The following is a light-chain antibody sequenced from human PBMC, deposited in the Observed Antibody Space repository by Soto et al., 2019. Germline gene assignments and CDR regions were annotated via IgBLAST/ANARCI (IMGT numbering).Light chain of an antibody. CDR1: SSDIGGFKY. Sequence: QSVLTQPPSASGSPGQSVTISCTGTSSDIGGFKYVSWYQQHPGKAPKLIIYEVSKRPSGVPDRFSASKSGNTASLTVSGLQAEDEAEYYCSSYRGIDVSLVFGAGTKVTVL. J-gene: IGLJ1*01. CDR3: SSYRGIDVSLV. CDR2: EVS. V-gene: IGLV2-8*01.